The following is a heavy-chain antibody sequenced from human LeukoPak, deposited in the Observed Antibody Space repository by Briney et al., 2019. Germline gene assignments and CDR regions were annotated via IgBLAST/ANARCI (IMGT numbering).Heavy chain of an antibody. V-gene: IGHV4-31*03. J-gene: IGHJ4*02. CDR3: ARALSIAAPPGGY. Sequence: SQTLPLTCTASGGSISSGGYYWSWIRQHPGKGLEWIGYIYYSGSTYYNPSLKSRVTISVDTSKNQFSLKLSSVTAADTAVYYCARALSIAAPPGGYWGQGTLVTVSS. D-gene: IGHD6-6*01. CDR2: IYYSGST. CDR1: GGSISSGGYY.